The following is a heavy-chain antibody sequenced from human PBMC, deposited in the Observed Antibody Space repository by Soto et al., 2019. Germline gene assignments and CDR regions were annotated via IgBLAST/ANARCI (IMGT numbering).Heavy chain of an antibody. CDR2: IYYSGST. Sequence: SETLSLTCTVSGGSISSYYWSWIRQPPGKGLEWIGYIYYSGSTNYNPPLKSRVTISVDTSKNQFSLKLSSVTAADTAVYYCARNYNWNYNYYYYGMDVWGQGTTVTVYS. CDR3: ARNYNWNYNYYYYGMDV. J-gene: IGHJ6*02. D-gene: IGHD1-7*01. V-gene: IGHV4-59*01. CDR1: GGSISSYY.